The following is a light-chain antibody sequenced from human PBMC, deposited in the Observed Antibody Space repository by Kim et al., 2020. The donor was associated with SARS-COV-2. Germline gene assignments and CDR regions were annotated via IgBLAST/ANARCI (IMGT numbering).Light chain of an antibody. V-gene: IGLV2-14*03. CDR1: SSDVGGYNY. CDR2: DVS. CDR3: SSYTSSSTLV. Sequence: GTSITLSCTGTSSDVGGYNYVSWYQQHPGKAPKLMIYDVSNRPSGVSNRFSGSKSGNTASLTISGLQAEDEVDYYCSSYTSSSTLVFGGGTQLTVL. J-gene: IGLJ3*02.